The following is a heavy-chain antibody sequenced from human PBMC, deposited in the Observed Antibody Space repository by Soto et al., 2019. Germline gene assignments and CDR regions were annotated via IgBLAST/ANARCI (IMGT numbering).Heavy chain of an antibody. CDR2: MNPNSGNT. V-gene: IGHV1-8*01. CDR1: GYTFTSYD. CDR3: ARGRGRLDFWSGYYTWNWFDP. Sequence: ASVKVSCKASGYTFTSYDINWARQATGQGLEWMGWMNPNSGNTGYAQKFQGRVTMTRNTSISTAYMELSSLRSEDTAVYYCARGRGRLDFWSGYYTWNWFDPWGQGTLVTVSS. J-gene: IGHJ5*02. D-gene: IGHD3-3*01.